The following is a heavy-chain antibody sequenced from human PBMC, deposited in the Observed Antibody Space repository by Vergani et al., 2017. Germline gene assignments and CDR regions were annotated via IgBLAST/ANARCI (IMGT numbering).Heavy chain of an antibody. CDR1: GLTFSDNA. CDR3: FYDFWAGYDSGDV. J-gene: IGHJ6*04. D-gene: IGHD3/OR15-3a*01. Sequence: EVHLVESGGGLVQPGESLKLSCATSGLTFSDNAIHGVRQTSGKGLEWIGRIRDKAYNYATVYAVSVKGRFTISRDDSNKTAYLQMNGLTTEDTAVYYCFYDFWAGYDSGDVWGKGTTVTVSS. V-gene: IGHV3-73*02. CDR2: IRDKAYNYAT.